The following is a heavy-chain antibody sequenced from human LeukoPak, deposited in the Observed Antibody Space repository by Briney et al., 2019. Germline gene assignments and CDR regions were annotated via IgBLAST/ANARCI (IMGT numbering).Heavy chain of an antibody. D-gene: IGHD6-13*01. CDR3: ARGRSRIAAAPLWY. J-gene: IGHJ4*02. Sequence: SETLSLTCTVSGGSISSYYWSWIRQPPGKGLEWIGYIYYSGSTNYNPSLKSRVTISVDTSKNQFSLKLSSVTAADTAVYYCARGRSRIAAAPLWYWGQGTLVTVSS. CDR2: IYYSGST. CDR1: GGSISSYY. V-gene: IGHV4-59*01.